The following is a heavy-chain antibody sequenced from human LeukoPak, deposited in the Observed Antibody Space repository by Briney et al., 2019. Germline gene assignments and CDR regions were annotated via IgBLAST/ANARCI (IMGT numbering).Heavy chain of an antibody. CDR1: GFTFSSCG. Sequence: GGSLRLSCAASGFTFSSCGMHWVRQAPGKGLEWVAVISYDGSNKYYADSVKGRFTISRDNSKNTLYLQMNSLRAEDTAVYYCAKAEYYGSGSPSYYYYGMDVWGKGTTVTVSS. D-gene: IGHD3-10*01. V-gene: IGHV3-30*18. CDR3: AKAEYYGSGSPSYYYYGMDV. CDR2: ISYDGSNK. J-gene: IGHJ6*04.